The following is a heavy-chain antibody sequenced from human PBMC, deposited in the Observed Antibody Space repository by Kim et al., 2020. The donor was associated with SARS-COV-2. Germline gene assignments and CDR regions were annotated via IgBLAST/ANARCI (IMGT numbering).Heavy chain of an antibody. CDR1: GGSFSGYY. Sequence: SETLSLTCAVYGGSFSGYYWSWIRQPPGKGLEWIGEINHSGSTNYNPSLKSRVTISVDTSKNQFSLKLSSVTAADTAVYYCARGYGYSSRNWFDPWGQGT. CDR2: INHSGST. D-gene: IGHD5-18*01. V-gene: IGHV4-34*01. J-gene: IGHJ5*02. CDR3: ARGYGYSSRNWFDP.